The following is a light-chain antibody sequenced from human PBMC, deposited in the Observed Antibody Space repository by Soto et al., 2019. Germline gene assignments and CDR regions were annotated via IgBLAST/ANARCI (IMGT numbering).Light chain of an antibody. CDR2: GNS. Sequence: QSVLTQPPSVSGAPGQRVTISCTGSSSNIGAGHDVHWYQQLPGTAPKLLIYGNSNRPSGVPDRFSGSKSGTSASLAINGLQAEDEADYYCQSYDSSVVFGGGTKLTVL. J-gene: IGLJ2*01. V-gene: IGLV1-40*01. CDR3: QSYDSSVV. CDR1: SSNIGAGHD.